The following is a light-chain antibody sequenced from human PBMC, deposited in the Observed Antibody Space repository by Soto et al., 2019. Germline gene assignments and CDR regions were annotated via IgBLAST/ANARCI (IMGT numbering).Light chain of an antibody. CDR3: QQFHSFPWT. V-gene: IGKV1-5*01. CDR1: QTIHSF. J-gene: IGKJ1*01. CDR2: DAS. Sequence: DIQMTQSPSTLSASVGDRVTITCRASQTIHSFLAWYQQKAGKAPKLLIYDASNLESGVPSRFSGSGSWTEFTLTVSSLQPDDFATFDCQQFHSFPWTFGQGTKVEI.